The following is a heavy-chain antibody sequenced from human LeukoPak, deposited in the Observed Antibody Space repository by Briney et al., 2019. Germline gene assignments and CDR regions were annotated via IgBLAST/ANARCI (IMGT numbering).Heavy chain of an antibody. Sequence: SETLSLTCSVSGYSISSGYYWGWIRLPPGKGLEWIGSIYHRGTSYYNPSLKSRVTISIDMSKNQVSLRLSSVTAADTAVYYCARGGYNYGNSYFDYWGPGKLVTVSS. J-gene: IGHJ4*02. D-gene: IGHD5-18*01. CDR3: ARGGYNYGNSYFDY. CDR1: GYSISSGYY. CDR2: IYHRGTS. V-gene: IGHV4-38-2*02.